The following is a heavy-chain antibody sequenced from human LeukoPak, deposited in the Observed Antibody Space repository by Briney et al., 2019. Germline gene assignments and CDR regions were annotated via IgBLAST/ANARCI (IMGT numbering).Heavy chain of an antibody. CDR3: TTIEYSSSIVY. V-gene: IGHV4-59*01. D-gene: IGHD6-6*01. CDR1: GGSISSYY. CDR2: IYYIGST. Sequence: SETLSLTCTVSGGSISSYYWSWIRQPPGKGLEWIGYIYYIGSTNYNPSLKSRVTISVDTSKNQFSLKLSSVTAADTAVYFCTTIEYSSSIVYWGQGTLVTVSS. J-gene: IGHJ4*02.